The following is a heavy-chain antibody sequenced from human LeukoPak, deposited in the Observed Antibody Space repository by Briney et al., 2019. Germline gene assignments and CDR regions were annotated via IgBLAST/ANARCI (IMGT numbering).Heavy chain of an antibody. Sequence: GGSLRLSCAASGFTFSSYSMNWVRQAPGKGLEWVAVIPYDGSNKYYADSVKGRFTISRDNSKNTLYLQMNSLRAEDTAVYYCANSGYGRVNYFDLWGRGTLVTVSS. CDR1: GFTFSSYS. CDR2: IPYDGSNK. V-gene: IGHV3-30*18. J-gene: IGHJ2*01. CDR3: ANSGYGRVNYFDL. D-gene: IGHD3-22*01.